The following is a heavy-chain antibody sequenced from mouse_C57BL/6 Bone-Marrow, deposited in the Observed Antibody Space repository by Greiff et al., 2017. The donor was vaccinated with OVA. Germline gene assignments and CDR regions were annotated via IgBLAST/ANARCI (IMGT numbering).Heavy chain of an antibody. Sequence: VKLMESGPGLVQPSQSLSITCTVSGFSLTSYGVHWVRQSPGKGLEWLGVIWSGGSTDYNAAFISRLSISKDNSKSQVFFKMNSLQADDTAIYYCARTHEMGYYAMDYWGQGTSVTVSS. J-gene: IGHJ4*01. V-gene: IGHV2-2*01. CDR3: ARTHEMGYYAMDY. D-gene: IGHD2-3*01. CDR1: GFSLTSYG. CDR2: IWSGGST.